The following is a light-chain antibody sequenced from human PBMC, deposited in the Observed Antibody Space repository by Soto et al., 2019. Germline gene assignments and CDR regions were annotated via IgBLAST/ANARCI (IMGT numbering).Light chain of an antibody. CDR3: QQYDSSPIT. CDR2: GAS. V-gene: IGKV3-20*01. Sequence: EIVLTQSPGTLSLSPGERATLSCRVSQSVTSNYLAWYSQKPGQAPRLLIYGASSRVTGIADRFSGSGSGTDFTLTISRLEPEDFAMYYCQQYDSSPITFGQGTRLEIK. J-gene: IGKJ5*01. CDR1: QSVTSNY.